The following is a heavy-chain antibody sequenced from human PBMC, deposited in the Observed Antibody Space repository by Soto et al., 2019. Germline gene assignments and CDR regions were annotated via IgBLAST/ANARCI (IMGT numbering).Heavy chain of an antibody. D-gene: IGHD1-1*01. CDR1: GYAFTTYG. Sequence: QVHLVQSGAEVKRPGASVKVSCKGSGYAFTTYGITWVRQAPGQGLEWMGWISAHNGNTNYAQKLQGRVTVTRDTSTSTAYMELRSLRSDDTAVYYCARGRYGDYWGQGALVTVSS. V-gene: IGHV1-18*01. CDR3: ARGRYGDY. CDR2: ISAHNGNT. J-gene: IGHJ4*02.